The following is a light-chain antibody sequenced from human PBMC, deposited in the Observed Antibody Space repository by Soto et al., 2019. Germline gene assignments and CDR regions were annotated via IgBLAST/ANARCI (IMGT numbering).Light chain of an antibody. CDR2: EVS. CDR1: SSDVGSYNL. J-gene: IGLJ1*01. V-gene: IGLV2-23*02. CDR3: CSYAGSSTFLV. Sequence: QSVLTQPASGSGSPGQSITISCTGTSSDVGSYNLVSWYQQHPGKAPKLMIYEVSKRPSGVSNRFSGSKSGNTASLTISGLQAEDEADYCCCSYAGSSTFLVFGTGTKVTVL.